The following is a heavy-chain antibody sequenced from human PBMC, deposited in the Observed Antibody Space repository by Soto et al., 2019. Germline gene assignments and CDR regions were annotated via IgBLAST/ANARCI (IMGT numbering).Heavy chain of an antibody. J-gene: IGHJ6*02. CDR1: GFTFSSYW. V-gene: IGHV3-23*01. CDR3: AKDRQSRLGGMDV. D-gene: IGHD3-16*01. Sequence: GGSLRLSCAASGFTFSSYWMSWVRQAPGKGLEWVSAISGSGGSTYYADSVKGRFTTSRDNSKNTLYLQMNSLRAEDTAVYYCAKDRQSRLGGMDVWGQGTTVTVSS. CDR2: ISGSGGST.